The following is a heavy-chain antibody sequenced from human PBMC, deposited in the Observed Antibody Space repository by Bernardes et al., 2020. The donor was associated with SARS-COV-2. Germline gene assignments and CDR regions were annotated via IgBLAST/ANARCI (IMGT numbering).Heavy chain of an antibody. CDR3: ARGGRVAMPESVDY. CDR2: MNPNSGNP. V-gene: IGHV1-8*02. Sequence: ASVKVSCKASGYTFTRYDINWVRQATGQGLAWMGWMNPNSGNPGYAQKFQGRVTMTRDTSINTAYMELSSLRSDDTAVYYCARGGRVAMPESVDYWGQGSLVTVSS. J-gene: IGHJ4*02. D-gene: IGHD2-2*01. CDR1: GYTFTRYD.